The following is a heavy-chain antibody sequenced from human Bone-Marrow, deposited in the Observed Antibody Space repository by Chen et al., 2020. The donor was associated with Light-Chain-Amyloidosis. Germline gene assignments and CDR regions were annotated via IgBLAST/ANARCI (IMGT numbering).Heavy chain of an antibody. CDR1: GFLFNPYA. CDR2: VWYDGSKK. V-gene: IGHV3-33*01. D-gene: IGHD7-27*01. Sequence: QVQLVESGGGAVQPGKSLRLSCAASGFLFNPYAMHWVRQAPGKGLEWVATVWYDGSKKQYGDSVKGRFTSSRDNSKNTIYLQMNNLTVEDTAVYFCARDRPKLGVWYFDLWGRGTLLTVSS. J-gene: IGHJ2*01. CDR3: ARDRPKLGVWYFDL.